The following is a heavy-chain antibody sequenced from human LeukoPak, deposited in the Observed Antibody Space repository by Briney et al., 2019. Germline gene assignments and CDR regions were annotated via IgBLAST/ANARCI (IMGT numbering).Heavy chain of an antibody. V-gene: IGHV3-74*01. Sequence: GGSLRLSCAASGFTFSKYWMLWVRHAPGKGLESVSRINTDGTVTTYADSVKGRSTVSRDNADNTMFLQMNSVRDEDTAVYYCATKQWLAPPPDSWGQGTPVTVSS. D-gene: IGHD6-19*01. J-gene: IGHJ4*02. CDR3: ATKQWLAPPPDS. CDR2: INTDGTVT. CDR1: GFTFSKYW.